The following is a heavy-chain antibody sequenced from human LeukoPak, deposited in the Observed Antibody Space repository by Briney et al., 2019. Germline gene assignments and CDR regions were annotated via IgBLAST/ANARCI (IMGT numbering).Heavy chain of an antibody. CDR1: SGSYSSRSYF. Sequence: PSQTQCLICSFSSGSYSSRSYFCGWIRQTPGLVLERIPTINYRRTTYYKLSLKSRVTTSVDTSKTQFSLKLSTVTAADTAVYYCARLRGGVQLGGDWGQGALATVSS. CDR3: ARLRGGVQLGGD. J-gene: IGHJ4*01. CDR2: INYRRTT. V-gene: IGHV4-39*01. D-gene: IGHD1-1*01.